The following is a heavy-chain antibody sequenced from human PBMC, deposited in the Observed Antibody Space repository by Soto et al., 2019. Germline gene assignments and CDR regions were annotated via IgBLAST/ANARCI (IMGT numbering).Heavy chain of an antibody. D-gene: IGHD6-13*01. CDR2: IYYSGST. CDR1: GGSISNSSCY. Sequence: SETLSHTYSVAGGSISNSSCYWGWIRQPPGKGLEWIGSIYYSGSTYYNPSLKSRVTISVDTSKNQFSLKLSSVTAADTAVYYCARLRRGPFNSSSYHYYYYGMDVWGQGTTVTGSS. J-gene: IGHJ6*02. CDR3: ARLRRGPFNSSSYHYYYYGMDV. V-gene: IGHV4-39*01.